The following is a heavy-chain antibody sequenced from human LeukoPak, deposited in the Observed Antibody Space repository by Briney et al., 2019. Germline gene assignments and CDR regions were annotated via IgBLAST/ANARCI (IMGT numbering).Heavy chain of an antibody. CDR2: IIPIFGTA. J-gene: IGHJ4*02. D-gene: IGHD2-2*01. CDR1: GGTFSSYA. Sequence: GASVKVSCKASGGTFSSYAISWVRQAPGQGLEWMGGIIPIFGTANYAQKFQGRVTITADECTSTAYMELSSLRSEDTAVYYCARGSSGIIVVVPATYFDYWGQGTLVTVSS. CDR3: ARGSSGIIVVVPATYFDY. V-gene: IGHV1-69*01.